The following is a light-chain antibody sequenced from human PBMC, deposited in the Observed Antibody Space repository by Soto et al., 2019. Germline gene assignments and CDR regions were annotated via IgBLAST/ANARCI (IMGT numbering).Light chain of an antibody. CDR3: QQSYSTLA. Sequence: DIQMTQSPSSLSASVGERVTITCRASQSISSYLNWYQQRPGKAPKLLNYAASSLQSGVPSRFSGSGSGTDLTLSISSLQPEDFATYYCQQSYSTLAFGGGTKVDIK. V-gene: IGKV1-39*01. J-gene: IGKJ4*01. CDR2: AAS. CDR1: QSISSY.